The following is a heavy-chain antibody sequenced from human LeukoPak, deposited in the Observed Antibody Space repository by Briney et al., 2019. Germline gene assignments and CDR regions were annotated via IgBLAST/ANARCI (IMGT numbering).Heavy chain of an antibody. CDR1: GGSINSSSYY. V-gene: IGHV4-39*07. Sequence: SETLSLTCTVSGGSINSSSYYWGWIRQLPGKGLECIGTIYYSGTTYYNPSLKSRVTMSVDTSKNQFSLKLSSVTAADTAVYYCARPAVAGALGFDYWGQGTLVTVSS. J-gene: IGHJ4*02. D-gene: IGHD6-19*01. CDR3: ARPAVAGALGFDY. CDR2: IYYSGTT.